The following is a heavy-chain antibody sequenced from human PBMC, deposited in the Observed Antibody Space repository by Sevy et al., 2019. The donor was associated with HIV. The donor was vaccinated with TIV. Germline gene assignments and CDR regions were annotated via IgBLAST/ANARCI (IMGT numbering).Heavy chain of an antibody. D-gene: IGHD3-22*01. CDR1: GGSISSSSYY. CDR3: ARQTYYDTSGYPYYFDY. J-gene: IGHJ4*02. V-gene: IGHV4-39*01. Sequence: SETLSLTCNVSGGSISSSSYYWGWIRQPPGKGLEWIGSIYYSGSAYYNPSLKSRVTISADTSKNQFSLKRSSVTAADTAVYYCARQTYYDTSGYPYYFDYWGQGTLVTVSS. CDR2: IYYSGSA.